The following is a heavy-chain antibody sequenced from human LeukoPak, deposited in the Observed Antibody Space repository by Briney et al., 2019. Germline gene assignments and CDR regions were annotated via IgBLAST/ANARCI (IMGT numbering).Heavy chain of an antibody. CDR2: IYAGKGNT. Sequence: GASVKVSCKASGYTFTSYAMHWVRQAPGQRLEWMGWIYAGKGNTKYSQKFQGRVTITRNTSASTAYMEMSSLRSEDTAVYYCARDVLLWFGELFPPPFDYWGQGTLVTVSS. CDR1: GYTFTSYA. V-gene: IGHV1-3*01. D-gene: IGHD3-10*01. J-gene: IGHJ4*02. CDR3: ARDVLLWFGELFPPPFDY.